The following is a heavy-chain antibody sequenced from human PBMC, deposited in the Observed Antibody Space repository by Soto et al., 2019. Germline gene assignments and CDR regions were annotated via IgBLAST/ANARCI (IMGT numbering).Heavy chain of an antibody. CDR3: ARDPSSGWPYYYYGMDV. CDR2: TYYRSKWYN. J-gene: IGHJ6*02. CDR1: GDSVSSNSAA. D-gene: IGHD6-19*01. Sequence: SPTLSLTCAISGDSVSSNSAAWNWIRQSPSRGLEWLGRTYYRSKWYNDYAVSVKSRITINPDTSKNQFSLQLNSVTPEDTAVYYCARDPSSGWPYYYYGMDVWGQGTTVTVSS. V-gene: IGHV6-1*01.